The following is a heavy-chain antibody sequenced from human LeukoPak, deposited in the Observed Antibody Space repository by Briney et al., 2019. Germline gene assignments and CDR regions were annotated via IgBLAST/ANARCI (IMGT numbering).Heavy chain of an antibody. CDR1: GFTLSNYV. V-gene: IGHV3-23*01. CDR3: AKLWFGDLSRGQAKFDY. CDR2: ISDSGGHT. Sequence: PGGSLRLSCAASGFTLSNYVINWVRQAPGKGLEWVSTISDSGGHTYYADSVKGRFTISRDNSNKMIFLQMDSLRVEDTAVYYCAKLWFGDLSRGQAKFDYWGQGTLVTAST. J-gene: IGHJ4*02. D-gene: IGHD3-16*01.